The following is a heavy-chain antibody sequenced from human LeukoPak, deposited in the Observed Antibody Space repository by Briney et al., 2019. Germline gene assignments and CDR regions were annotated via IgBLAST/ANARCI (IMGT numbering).Heavy chain of an antibody. D-gene: IGHD3-22*01. V-gene: IGHV4-59*08. Sequence: SETLSLTSTVSGGSINNYYWSWIRQPPGQGLEWIGQIHYSGSTNYNPSLKSRVTISVDTSKNQFSLNLNSVTAADTAKYYCARRQYYDSTGYWYYFDYWGQGTLVTVSS. CDR3: ARRQYYDSTGYWYYFDY. J-gene: IGHJ4*02. CDR2: IHYSGST. CDR1: GGSINNYY.